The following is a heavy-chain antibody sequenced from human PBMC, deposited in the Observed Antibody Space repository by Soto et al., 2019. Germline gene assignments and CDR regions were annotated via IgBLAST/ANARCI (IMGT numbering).Heavy chain of an antibody. Sequence: PGGSLKISCKGSGYSFTSYWIGWVRQMPGKGLEWMGIIYPGDSDTRYSPSFQGQVTISADKSISTAYLQWSSLKASDTAMYYCARTSAXGXXXXXXDVWXXGTTVTVXS. CDR1: GYSFTSYW. CDR2: IYPGDSDT. J-gene: IGHJ6*04. D-gene: IGHD6-13*01. V-gene: IGHV5-51*01. CDR3: ARTSAXGXXXXXXDV.